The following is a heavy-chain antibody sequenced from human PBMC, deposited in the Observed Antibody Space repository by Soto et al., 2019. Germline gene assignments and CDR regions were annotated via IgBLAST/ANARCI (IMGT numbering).Heavy chain of an antibody. J-gene: IGHJ4*02. CDR3: ARPMAGT. CDR2: ISSSGKTI. CDR1: GFSISSYE. V-gene: IGHV3-48*03. D-gene: IGHD1-7*01. Sequence: EVQLVESEGGLVQPGGSLRLSCAASGFSISSYEMNWVRQAPGKGLEWISYISSSGKTIFYADSVKGRFTISRDNAKNSLYLQMNSLRVEDTAVYYCARPMAGTWGQGTLVTVSS.